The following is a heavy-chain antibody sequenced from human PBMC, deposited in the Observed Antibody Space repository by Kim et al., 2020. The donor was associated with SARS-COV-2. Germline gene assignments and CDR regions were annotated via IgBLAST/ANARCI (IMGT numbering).Heavy chain of an antibody. J-gene: IGHJ6*02. Sequence: SETLSLTCAVYGGSFSGYYWSWIRQPPGKGLEWIGEINHSGSTNYNPSLKSRVTISVDTSKNQFSLKLSSVTAADTAVYYCARIKRAAGYYYYGMDVWGQGTTVTVSS. D-gene: IGHD6-13*01. V-gene: IGHV4-34*01. CDR2: INHSGST. CDR1: GGSFSGYY. CDR3: ARIKRAAGYYYYGMDV.